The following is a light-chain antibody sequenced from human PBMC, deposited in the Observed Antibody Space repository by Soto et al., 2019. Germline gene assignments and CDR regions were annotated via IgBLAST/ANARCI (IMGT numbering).Light chain of an antibody. V-gene: IGKV1-5*03. J-gene: IGKJ1*01. CDR3: QQYSLCLWT. Sequence: DVQMTQSPSTLSASVGDRVIITCRASQSIGSSLAWYQQKPGKAPNLLIYKASSLESVVPSRFSGSGSGAEFTLTISSLQPDDFATYYCQQYSLCLWTFGQGTKVE. CDR2: KAS. CDR1: QSIGSS.